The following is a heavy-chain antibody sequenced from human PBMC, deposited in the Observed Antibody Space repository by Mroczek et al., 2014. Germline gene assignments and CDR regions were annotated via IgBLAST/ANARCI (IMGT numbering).Heavy chain of an antibody. Sequence: QVQLQESGPGLVKPSETLSLTCTVSGGSISSSSYYWGWIRQPPGKGLEWIGSIYYSGSTYYDPSLKSRVTISVDTSKNQFSLKLSSVTAADTAVYYCARLPLRVAGTGIYYYYGMDVWGQGTTVTVSS. D-gene: IGHD6-19*01. J-gene: IGHJ6*02. V-gene: IGHV4-39*01. CDR1: GGSISSSSYY. CDR2: IYYSGST. CDR3: ARLPLRVAGTGIYYYYGMDV.